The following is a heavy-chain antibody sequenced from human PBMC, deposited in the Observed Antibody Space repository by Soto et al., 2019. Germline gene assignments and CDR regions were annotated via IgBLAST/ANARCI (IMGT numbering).Heavy chain of an antibody. CDR3: ARDLRGRSGLEPDY. CDR2: ISSSSSYI. J-gene: IGHJ4*02. CDR1: GFTFSSYS. Sequence: EVQLVESGGGLVKPGGSLRLSCAASGFTFSSYSMNWVRQAPGKGLEWVSSISSSSSYIYYADSVKGRFTISRDNAKNSLYLQMNSLRAEDTAVYYCARDLRGRSGLEPDYWGQGTLVTVSS. D-gene: IGHD3-10*01. V-gene: IGHV3-21*01.